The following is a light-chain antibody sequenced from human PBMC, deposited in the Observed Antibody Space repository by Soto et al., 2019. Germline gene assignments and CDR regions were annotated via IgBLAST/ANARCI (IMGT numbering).Light chain of an antibody. CDR1: QSVSTGQ. V-gene: IGKV3-20*01. J-gene: IGKJ3*01. CDR2: GVS. CDR3: QQYGRLPFT. Sequence: EIVLTQSPGTLSLSPGERGTLSCRASQSVSTGQIAWYQQKPGQAPRLLMYGVSSRAAGIPDRFSGSESGTDFTLTISSLEPEDFAVYYCQQYGRLPFTFGPGTKVDIK.